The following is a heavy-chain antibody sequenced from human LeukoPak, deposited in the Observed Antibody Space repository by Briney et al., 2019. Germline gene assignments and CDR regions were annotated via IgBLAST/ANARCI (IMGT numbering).Heavy chain of an antibody. CDR2: ISSSSSHI. CDR3: ARDTSTAVADDPGYFDY. V-gene: IGHV3-21*01. D-gene: IGHD6-19*01. Sequence: NPGVSLRPSCAASGFPFRSYSMNWVRQAPGKGLEWVSSISSSSSHIYYADSVKGRFTISRDNAKNSLYLQMNSLRVEDTAVYYCARDTSTAVADDPGYFDYWGQGTLVTVSS. CDR1: GFPFRSYS. J-gene: IGHJ4*02.